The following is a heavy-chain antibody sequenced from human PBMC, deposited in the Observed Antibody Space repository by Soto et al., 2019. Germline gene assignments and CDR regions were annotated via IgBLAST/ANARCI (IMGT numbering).Heavy chain of an antibody. CDR1: GYSFITYW. CDR2: IYPGDSDT. V-gene: IGHV5-51*01. CDR3: ARNWGYIDY. J-gene: IGHJ4*02. D-gene: IGHD7-27*01. Sequence: PGESLKISCKVSGYSFITYWIGWVRRMPGKGLEWMGIIYPGDSDTRYSPSFQGQVTISADKSLSTAYLQWSSLKASDTAMYYCARNWGYIDYWGQGTLVTVSS.